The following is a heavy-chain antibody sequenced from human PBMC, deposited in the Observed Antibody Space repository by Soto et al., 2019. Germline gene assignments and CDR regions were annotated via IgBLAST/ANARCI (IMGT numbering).Heavy chain of an antibody. CDR3: AKGSRGYYGSTNYYYFDS. J-gene: IGHJ4*02. D-gene: IGHD3-22*01. V-gene: IGHV3-23*01. CDR2: INDSGDST. CDR1: GFTFSSYA. Sequence: GGSLRLSCAASGFTFSSYAMSWVRQAPGKGLEWVSGINDSGDSTYYADSVKGRFTISRDNSKNTLFLQMNSLRAEDTALYYCAKGSRGYYGSTNYYYFDSWGQGTPVTVSS.